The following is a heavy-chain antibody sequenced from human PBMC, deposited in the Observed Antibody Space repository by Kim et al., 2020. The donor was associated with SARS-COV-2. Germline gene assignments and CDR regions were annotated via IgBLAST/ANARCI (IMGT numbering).Heavy chain of an antibody. Sequence: GGSLRLSCAASGFTFDDYGMSWVRQAPGKGLEWVSGINWNGGSTGYADSVKGRFTISRDNAKNSLYLQMNSLRAEDTALYYCARGSAFDYGDHETPDYWGQGTLVTVSS. CDR1: GFTFDDYG. D-gene: IGHD4-17*01. J-gene: IGHJ4*02. CDR3: ARGSAFDYGDHETPDY. CDR2: INWNGGST. V-gene: IGHV3-20*04.